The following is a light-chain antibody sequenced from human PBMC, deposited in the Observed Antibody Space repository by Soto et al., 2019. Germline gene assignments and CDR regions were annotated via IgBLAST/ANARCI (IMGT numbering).Light chain of an antibody. CDR3: QQSYSTPVT. CDR1: QSISSY. J-gene: IGKJ1*01. CDR2: AAS. Sequence: DIQMTQSPSSLSASVGDRFTITCRASQSISSYLNCYQQKPGKAPKLLIYAASSLQSGVPSRLSGSGSGKDFPLTISTLQPEDFATYYCQQSYSTPVTFGQGTKVAIK. V-gene: IGKV1-39*01.